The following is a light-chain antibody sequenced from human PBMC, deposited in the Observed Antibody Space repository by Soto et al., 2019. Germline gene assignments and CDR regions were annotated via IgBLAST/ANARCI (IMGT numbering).Light chain of an antibody. V-gene: IGKV3-20*01. Sequence: EIVWRQSPGTRFFSQGEGPTLSGRASQSVSRSSLAWYQQKPGQAPRLLIYGASSRATGIPDRFSGSGSGTDFTLTISRLEPEDFAVYYCQQYGSSPPWTFGQGTKVEIK. CDR1: QSVSRSS. CDR3: QQYGSSPPWT. CDR2: GAS. J-gene: IGKJ1*01.